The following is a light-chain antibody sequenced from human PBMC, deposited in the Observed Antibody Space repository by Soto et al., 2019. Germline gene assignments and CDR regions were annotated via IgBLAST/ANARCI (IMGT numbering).Light chain of an antibody. CDR3: QQRSNWPPFT. Sequence: EIVLTQSPATLSLSPGERATLSCRASQSVSSYLAWYQQKPGQAPRLLIYDASNRATGIPARFSGSGSGTDFTLTLSSREPEDFAVYYCQQRSNWPPFTFGPGTKVDIK. CDR1: QSVSSY. J-gene: IGKJ3*01. CDR2: DAS. V-gene: IGKV3-11*01.